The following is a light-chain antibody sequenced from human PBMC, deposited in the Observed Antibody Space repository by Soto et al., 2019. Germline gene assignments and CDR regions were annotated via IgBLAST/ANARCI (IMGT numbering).Light chain of an antibody. V-gene: IGLV2-14*03. CDR2: DVS. CDR1: SSDVGGYNY. Sequence: QSALTQPASVSGSPGQSITISCPGASSDVGGYNYVSWYQQHPGKAPKLIIYDVSNRPSGVSDRFSVSTSGNTASLTVSRCQTEDEADYFCSQRAPRTILPGFGTETKVTV. CDR3: SQRAPRTILPG. J-gene: IGLJ1*01.